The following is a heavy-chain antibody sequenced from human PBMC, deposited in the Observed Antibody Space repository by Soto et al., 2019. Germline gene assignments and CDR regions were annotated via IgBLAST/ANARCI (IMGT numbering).Heavy chain of an antibody. V-gene: IGHV1-18*04. CDR3: ARVRWATIFGVVIIGYYGVDV. Sequence: ASVKVSCKASGYTFTSYGISWVRQAPGQGLEWMGWISAYNGNTNYAQKLQGRVTMTTDTSTSTAYMELRSLRSDDTAVYYCARVRWATIFGVVIIGYYGVDVWGQGTTVTVSS. D-gene: IGHD3-3*01. CDR1: GYTFTSYG. J-gene: IGHJ6*02. CDR2: ISAYNGNT.